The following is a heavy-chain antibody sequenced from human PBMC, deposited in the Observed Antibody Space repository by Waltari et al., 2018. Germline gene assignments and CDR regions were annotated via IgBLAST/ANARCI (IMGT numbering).Heavy chain of an antibody. Sequence: QVQLQESGPGLVKPSETLYLTCTVSGGSISSSYWSWIRQPPGKGLEWIGDNYYSGSTNYNPALKGRVTISVDTSKNQCSREVSSVTAADTAVYYCASWRRGVAVAGMWFDPWGQGTLVTVSS. D-gene: IGHD6-19*01. V-gene: IGHV4-59*01. J-gene: IGHJ5*02. CDR3: ASWRRGVAVAGMWFDP. CDR2: NYYSGST. CDR1: GGSISSSY.